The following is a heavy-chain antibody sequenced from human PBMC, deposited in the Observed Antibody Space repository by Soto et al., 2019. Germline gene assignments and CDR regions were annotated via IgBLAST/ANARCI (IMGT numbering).Heavy chain of an antibody. V-gene: IGHV3-11*01. CDR2: ISPSGDAV. D-gene: IGHD3-22*01. Sequence: QVQLVESGGGLVKPGGSLRLSCVTSGFTFSDSYMSWVRQAPGKGLEWVSYISPSGDAVFYADSVKGRFTISRDNAKLSLYLQMSSLRAEDTAVYYCARRQWFAYDSWGQGTLVTVSS. CDR1: GFTFSDSY. CDR3: ARRQWFAYDS. J-gene: IGHJ4*02.